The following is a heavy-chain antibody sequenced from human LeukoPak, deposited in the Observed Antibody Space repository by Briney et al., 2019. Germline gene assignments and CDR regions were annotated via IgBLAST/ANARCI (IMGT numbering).Heavy chain of an antibody. V-gene: IGHV3-53*01. CDR3: ARDRSTPDY. D-gene: IGHD2-15*01. Sequence: GGSLRLSCAASGFTFSSYAMSWVRQAPGRGLEWVSVIYSGGSTYSADSVKGRFTISRDNSKNTLYLQMNSLRAEDTAVYYCARDRSTPDYWGQGTLVTVSS. CDR2: IYSGGST. J-gene: IGHJ4*02. CDR1: GFTFSSYA.